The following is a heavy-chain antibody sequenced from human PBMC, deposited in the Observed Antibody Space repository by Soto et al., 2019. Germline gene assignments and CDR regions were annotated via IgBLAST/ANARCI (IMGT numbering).Heavy chain of an antibody. Sequence: QVQLVESGGGVVQPGRSLRLSCAASGFTFSSHAMHWVRQAPGKGLEWVAVISYDGSNKYYADSVKGRFTISRDTSKNTRYLQMNSLRPEDTAVYYCARDHDYSKFFPSDYWGQGTLVTVSS. CDR2: ISYDGSNK. D-gene: IGHD4-4*01. CDR1: GFTFSSHA. CDR3: ARDHDYSKFFPSDY. V-gene: IGHV3-30-3*01. J-gene: IGHJ4*02.